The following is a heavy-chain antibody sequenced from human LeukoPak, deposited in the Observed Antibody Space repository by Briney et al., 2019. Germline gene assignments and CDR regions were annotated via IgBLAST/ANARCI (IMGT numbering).Heavy chain of an antibody. CDR1: GGSISSSSYY. V-gene: IGHV4-39*07. J-gene: IGHJ4*02. CDR3: ARDSGYYYDSSGFDY. D-gene: IGHD3-22*01. CDR2: IYYSGST. Sequence: SETLSLTCTVSGGSISSSSYYWGWIRQPPGKGLEWIGSIYYSGSTYYNPSLKSRVTISVDTFKNQFSLKLSSVTAADTAVYYCARDSGYYYDSSGFDYWGQGTLVTVSS.